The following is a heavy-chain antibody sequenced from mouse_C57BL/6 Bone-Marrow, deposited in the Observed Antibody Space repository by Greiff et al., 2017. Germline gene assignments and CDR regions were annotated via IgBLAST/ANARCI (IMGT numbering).Heavy chain of an antibody. CDR2: IHPNSGST. CDR3: ARGKILRVFDY. Sequence: VQLQQPGAELVKPGASVKLSCKASGYTFTSYWMHWVKQRPGQGLEWIGMIHPNSGSTNYNEKFKSKATLTVDKSSSTAYLQLSSLTSEDSAVYYCARGKILRVFDYWGQGTTLTVSS. V-gene: IGHV1-64*01. J-gene: IGHJ2*01. CDR1: GYTFTSYW.